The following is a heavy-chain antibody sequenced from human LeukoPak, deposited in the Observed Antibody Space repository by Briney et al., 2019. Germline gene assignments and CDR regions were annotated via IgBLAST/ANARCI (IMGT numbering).Heavy chain of an antibody. CDR2: ISSSSGSI. CDR1: GFTFSSYS. CDR3: ARNRGPFDY. J-gene: IGHJ4*02. V-gene: IGHV3-48*01. Sequence: GGSLRLYCAASGFTFSSYSINWVRQAPGKGLEWVSYISSSSGSIYYADSVKGRFSISRDNAKSSVSLHMNSLRAEDTAVYYCARNRGPFDYWGQGTLVTVSS.